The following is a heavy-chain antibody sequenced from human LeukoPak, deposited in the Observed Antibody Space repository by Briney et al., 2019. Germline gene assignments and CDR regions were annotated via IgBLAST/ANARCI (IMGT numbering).Heavy chain of an antibody. D-gene: IGHD4-17*01. CDR3: ARGFYGDYVPYFDS. CDR1: GFTLSSYW. Sequence: GGSLRLSCAASGFTLSSYWMNWVRQAPGKGLEWVANIKEDGSETYYVGSVKGRFTISRDNARNSLNLQMNSLRAEDTAVYYCARGFYGDYVPYFDSWGQGIPIIVSS. V-gene: IGHV3-7*01. CDR2: IKEDGSET. J-gene: IGHJ4*02.